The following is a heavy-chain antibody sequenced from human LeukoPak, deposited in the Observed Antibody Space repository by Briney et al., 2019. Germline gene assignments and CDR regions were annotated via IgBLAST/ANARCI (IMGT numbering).Heavy chain of an antibody. J-gene: IGHJ5*02. V-gene: IGHV4-59*01. CDR3: ARGSYDSSGYYYGSWFDP. Sequence: PSETLSLTCTVSGRSISSYYWSWIRQPPGKGLEWIGYIYYSGSTKYNPSLKSRVTTSVDTSKNQFPLKLSSVTAAETAVYYCARGSYDSSGYYYGSWFDPWGEGTLVTVSS. CDR1: GRSISSYY. D-gene: IGHD3-22*01. CDR2: IYYSGST.